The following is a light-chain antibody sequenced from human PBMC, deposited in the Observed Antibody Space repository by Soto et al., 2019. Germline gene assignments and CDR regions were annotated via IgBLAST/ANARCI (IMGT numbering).Light chain of an antibody. CDR1: QSVSSN. CDR3: QQYNKWSIP. Sequence: EIVMTQSPATLSVSPGERATLSCRASQSVSSNLAWYQQKPGQAPRLLIYGASTRATGIPARFSGSGSGTEFTLTISSLQSEDFAVYYCQQYNKWSIPFCQGTRLEIK. CDR2: GAS. V-gene: IGKV3D-15*01. J-gene: IGKJ5*01.